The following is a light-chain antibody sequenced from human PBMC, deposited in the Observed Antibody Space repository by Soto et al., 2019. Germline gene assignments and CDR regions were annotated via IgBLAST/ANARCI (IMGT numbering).Light chain of an antibody. CDR2: GAS. Sequence: DIQMTQSPSSLSASVGDRVTIACRASQDTSNYLAWYQQKPGKSPKLLIYGASTLQSGVPSRFSGSGSGTDFTLTISSLQPEDVATYYCQIYHSATPWTFGQGTRVELK. J-gene: IGKJ1*01. V-gene: IGKV1-27*01. CDR3: QIYHSATPWT. CDR1: QDTSNY.